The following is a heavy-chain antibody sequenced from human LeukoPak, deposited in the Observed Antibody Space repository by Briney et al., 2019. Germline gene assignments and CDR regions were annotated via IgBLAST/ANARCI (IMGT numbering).Heavy chain of an antibody. CDR1: GGAFTRAA. CDR2: VIPHSGIA. J-gene: IGHJ6*03. CDR3: ATPRMNYYGSGSHYSYYYVDV. Sequence: SVTVSCKASGGAFTRAAVSWVRQAPGQGLEWMGGVIPHSGIADYAQKFQGRVTITADESTSTAYMELKSLTSEDTAVYYCATPRMNYYGSGSHYSYYYVDVWGSGTAVTVYS. V-gene: IGHV1-69*13. D-gene: IGHD3-10*01.